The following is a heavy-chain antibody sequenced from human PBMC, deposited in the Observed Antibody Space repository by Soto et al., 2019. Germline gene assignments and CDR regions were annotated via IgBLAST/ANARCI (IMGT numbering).Heavy chain of an antibody. Sequence: GGSLRLSCAASGFTFSRYSMNWVRQAPGKGLEWVSYISSSSTIYYADSVKGRFTISRDNAKNSLYLQMNSLRDEDTAVYYCATHGYSYGNSPDYWGQGTLVTVSS. CDR2: ISSSSTI. D-gene: IGHD5-18*01. V-gene: IGHV3-48*02. CDR1: GFTFSRYS. J-gene: IGHJ4*02. CDR3: ATHGYSYGNSPDY.